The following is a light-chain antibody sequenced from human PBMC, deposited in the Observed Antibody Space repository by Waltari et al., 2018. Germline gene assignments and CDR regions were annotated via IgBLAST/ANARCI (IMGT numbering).Light chain of an antibody. CDR3: SSYTGSSTLVV. V-gene: IGLV2-14*03. CDR2: DVS. Sequence: QSALTQPASVSGSPGQSITISSTGTSSAVGGYNYVHWYQQHPGKAPKLMIYDVSDRPSGVSSRFSGSKYGNTASLIISGLQAEDEADYYCSSYTGSSTLVVFGGGTKLTVL. CDR1: SSAVGGYNY. J-gene: IGLJ2*01.